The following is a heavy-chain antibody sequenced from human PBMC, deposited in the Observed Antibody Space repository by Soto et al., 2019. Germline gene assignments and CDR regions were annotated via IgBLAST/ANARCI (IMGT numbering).Heavy chain of an antibody. D-gene: IGHD2-21*01. CDR3: AACGGDCLRHDAFDI. J-gene: IGHJ3*02. Sequence: SETLSLTCTVSGGSISSGGYYWSWIRQHPGKGLEWIGYIYYSGSTYYNPSLKSRVTISVDTSKNQFSLKLSSVTAADTAVYYCAACGGDCLRHDAFDIWGQGTMVTVSS. CDR1: GGSISSGGYY. V-gene: IGHV4-31*03. CDR2: IYYSGST.